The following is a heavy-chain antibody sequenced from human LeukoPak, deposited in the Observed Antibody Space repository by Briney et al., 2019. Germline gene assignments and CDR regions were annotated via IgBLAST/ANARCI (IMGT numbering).Heavy chain of an antibody. J-gene: IGHJ3*02. CDR1: GGSISSYY. D-gene: IGHD3-22*01. Sequence: SETLSLTCSVSGGSISSYYWNWIRQPPGKGLEWIGEINHSGSTNYNPSLKSRVTISVDTSKNQFSLKLSSVTAADTAVYYCARGYYDSSGYYYDAFDIWGQGTMVTVSS. V-gene: IGHV4-34*01. CDR2: INHSGST. CDR3: ARGYYDSSGYYYDAFDI.